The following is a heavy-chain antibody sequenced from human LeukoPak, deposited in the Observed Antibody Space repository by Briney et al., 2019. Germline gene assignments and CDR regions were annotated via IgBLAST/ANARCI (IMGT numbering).Heavy chain of an antibody. D-gene: IGHD6-6*01. CDR1: GYTFTGYY. Sequence: ASVKVSCKASGYTFTGYYMHWVRQAPGQGLEWMGWMNPNSGNTGYAQKFQGRVTMTRNTSISTAYMELSSLRSEDTAVHYCARAGGTSSSDYWGQGTLVTVSS. CDR2: MNPNSGNT. V-gene: IGHV1-8*02. J-gene: IGHJ4*02. CDR3: ARAGGTSSSDY.